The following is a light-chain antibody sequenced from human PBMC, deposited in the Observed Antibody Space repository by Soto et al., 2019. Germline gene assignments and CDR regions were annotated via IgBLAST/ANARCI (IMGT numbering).Light chain of an antibody. CDR2: AAS. Sequence: MTWTPCSLSAPLGDRVTITCRASQGISNFLAWYKQKPGKAPELLIYAASTLQSGVPSRFSGSGSGTDFTLTISCLQSEDFATYYCQQYYSFPFTFGQGTKVDIK. CDR1: QGISNF. J-gene: IGKJ1*01. V-gene: IGKV1D-8*01. CDR3: QQYYSFPFT.